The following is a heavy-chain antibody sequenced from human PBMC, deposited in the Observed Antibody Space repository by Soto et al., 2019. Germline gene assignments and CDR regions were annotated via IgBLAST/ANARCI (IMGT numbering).Heavy chain of an antibody. D-gene: IGHD7-27*01. CDR3: ATYLTGEVRAFDI. CDR2: INPNSGGT. V-gene: IGHV1-2*04. Sequence: ASVKVSCKASGYTFTGYYMHWVRQAPGQGLEWMGWINPNSGGTNYAQKFQGWVTMTRDTSISTAYMELSRLRSDDTAVYYCATYLTGEVRAFDIWGQGTMVTVSS. CDR1: GYTFTGYY. J-gene: IGHJ3*02.